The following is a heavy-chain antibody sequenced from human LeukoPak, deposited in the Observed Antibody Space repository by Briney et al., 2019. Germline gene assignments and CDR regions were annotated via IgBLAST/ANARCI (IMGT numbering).Heavy chain of an antibody. J-gene: IGHJ4*02. Sequence: PSETLSLTCAVYGGSFSDYYWSWIRQPPGKGLECIGEINHSGSTNYNPSLKSRVTISVDTSKNQFSLKVTSVTAADTAVYYCATFQRSHFDYWGQGTLVTVSS. D-gene: IGHD3-10*01. CDR1: GGSFSDYY. CDR2: INHSGST. V-gene: IGHV4-34*01. CDR3: ATFQRSHFDY.